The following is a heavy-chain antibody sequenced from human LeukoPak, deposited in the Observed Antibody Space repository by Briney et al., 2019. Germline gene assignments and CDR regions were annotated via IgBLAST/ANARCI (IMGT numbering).Heavy chain of an antibody. CDR3: ARGIPTLWFGTYYSYYMDV. CDR1: GDSVSSNSTT. V-gene: IGHV6-1*01. J-gene: IGHJ6*03. CDR2: TYYRSKWYN. Sequence: SQTLSLTCAISGDSVSSNSTTWNWIRQSPSRGLEWLGRTYYRSKWYNDYALSVKSRITFNPDASKNQFSLQLNSVTPEDMAVYFCARGIPTLWFGTYYSYYMDVWGKGTTVTISS. D-gene: IGHD3-10*01.